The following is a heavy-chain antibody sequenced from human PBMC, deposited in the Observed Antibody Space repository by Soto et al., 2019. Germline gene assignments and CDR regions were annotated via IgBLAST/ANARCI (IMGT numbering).Heavy chain of an antibody. CDR2: IRNKANNYAT. D-gene: IGHD3-3*01. J-gene: IGHJ4*02. CDR1: GFTFSGSA. Sequence: EVQLVESGGGLVQPGGSLKLSCAASGFTFSGSAMHWVRQASGKGLEWVGRIRNKANNYATAYAVSVKGRFTISRDDSRNTAYPQMNSLKTEDTAVYYCARGVYDFWSGHPKGLDYWGQGTVVTVSS. V-gene: IGHV3-73*02. CDR3: ARGVYDFWSGHPKGLDY.